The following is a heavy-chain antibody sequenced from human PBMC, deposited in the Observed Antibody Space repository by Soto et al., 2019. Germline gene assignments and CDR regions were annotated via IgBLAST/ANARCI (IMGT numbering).Heavy chain of an antibody. CDR3: AREGIGYYGSGSYYPRYGMDV. D-gene: IGHD3-10*01. CDR1: GGSISSSNW. CDR2: IYHSGTT. Sequence: LSLTCAVSGGSISSSNWWSCVRQPPGKGREWIGEIYHSGTTNYNPSLKSRVTISVDKSKNQFSLKLSSVTAADTAVYYCAREGIGYYGSGSYYPRYGMDVWGQGTTVTVS. V-gene: IGHV4-4*02. J-gene: IGHJ6*02.